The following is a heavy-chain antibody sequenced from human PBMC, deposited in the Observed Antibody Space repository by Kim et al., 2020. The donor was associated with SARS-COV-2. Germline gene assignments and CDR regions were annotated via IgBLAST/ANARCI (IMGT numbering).Heavy chain of an antibody. CDR1: GGSISSYY. V-gene: IGHV4-59*08. CDR2: IYYSGST. J-gene: IGHJ5*02. D-gene: IGHD6-13*01. Sequence: SETLSLTCTVSGGSISSYYWSWIRQSPGKGLEWIGYIYYSGSTNYNPSLKSRVTISVDTSKNQFSLKLSSVTAADTAVYYCARYSSTWNRFDPWGQGTLVTVSS. CDR3: ARYSSTWNRFDP.